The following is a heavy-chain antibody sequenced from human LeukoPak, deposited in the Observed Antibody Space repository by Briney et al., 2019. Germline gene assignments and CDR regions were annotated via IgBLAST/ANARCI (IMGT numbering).Heavy chain of an antibody. D-gene: IGHD6-13*01. V-gene: IGHV4-39*01. CDR1: GGSISSSSYY. CDR3: ARSRSSSWREGDY. CDR2: IYYSGST. J-gene: IGHJ4*02. Sequence: SEILSLTCTVSGGSISSSSYYWGWIRQPPGKGLEWIGSIYYSGSTYYNPSLKSRVTISVDTSKNQFSLKLSSVTAADTAVYYCARSRSSSWREGDYWGQGTLVTVSS.